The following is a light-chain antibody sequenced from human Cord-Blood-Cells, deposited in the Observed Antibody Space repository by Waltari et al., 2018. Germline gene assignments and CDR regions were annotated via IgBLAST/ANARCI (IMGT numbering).Light chain of an antibody. Sequence: QSALTQPRSVSGSPGQPVTISCTGTSSDVCGYHYVSWYQQHPGKAPKLMIYDVSKRPSGVPDRFSGSKSGNTASLTISGLQAEDEADYYCCSYAGSYTFDVFGTGTKVTVL. CDR2: DVS. J-gene: IGLJ1*01. CDR1: SSDVCGYHY. V-gene: IGLV2-11*01. CDR3: CSYAGSYTFDV.